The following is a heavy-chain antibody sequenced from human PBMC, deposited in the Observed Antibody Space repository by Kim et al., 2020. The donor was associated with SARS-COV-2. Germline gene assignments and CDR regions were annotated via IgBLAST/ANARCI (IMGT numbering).Heavy chain of an antibody. J-gene: IGHJ4*02. CDR2: IKQDGNEK. CDR3: ARGPAGTNAGSFNY. CDR1: GFTFSSYW. D-gene: IGHD1-7*01. Sequence: GGSLRLSCAASGFTFSSYWRNWVRQAPGKGLEWVANIKQDGNEKYYVDSVKGRFTISRDNAKNSLYLQMNSLRAEDTAVYYCARGPAGTNAGSFNYWGQGTLITVSS. V-gene: IGHV3-7*01.